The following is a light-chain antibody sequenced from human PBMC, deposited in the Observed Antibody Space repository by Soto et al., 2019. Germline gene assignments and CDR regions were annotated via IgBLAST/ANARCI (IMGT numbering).Light chain of an antibody. CDR2: KAS. J-gene: IGKJ1*01. Sequence: DIQMTQSPSPLSASVGDRVTLTCRASQNISGWLAWYQQKPGKAPKLLIYKASDLESGVPSRFSGSGSGTEFTLTISSLQPDDFATYYCQQYKSSPWTFGQGTKVDIK. CDR3: QQYKSSPWT. CDR1: QNISGW. V-gene: IGKV1-5*03.